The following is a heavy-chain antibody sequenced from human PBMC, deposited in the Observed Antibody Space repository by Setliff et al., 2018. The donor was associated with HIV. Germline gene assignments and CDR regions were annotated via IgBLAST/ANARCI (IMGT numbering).Heavy chain of an antibody. V-gene: IGHV4-34*01. CDR3: ARGRRAVVPAAKSGNYYSYYMDV. CDR2: INYSGST. Sequence: SETLSLTCAVYSGSLSGNSWTWIRQSPRKGLEWIGEINYSGSTNYNPSLKSPVTISIDTSKNQFSLKVRSVTAADTAVYYCARGRRAVVPAAKSGNYYSYYMDVWGTGTTVTVS. CDR1: SGSLSGNS. D-gene: IGHD2-2*01. J-gene: IGHJ6*03.